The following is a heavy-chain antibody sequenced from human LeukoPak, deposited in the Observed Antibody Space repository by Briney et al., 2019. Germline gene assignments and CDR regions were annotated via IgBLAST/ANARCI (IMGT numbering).Heavy chain of an antibody. CDR2: ISTSNSI. D-gene: IGHD1-26*01. CDR3: ARDRRNTGSYFDS. V-gene: IGHV3-48*01. CDR1: GFSISTYS. Sequence: PGGSLRLSCAASGFSISTYSMNWVRQAPGKGLEWVSYISTSNSIYYADSVKGRFTISRDNARNSLYLQMNSLRAEDTAVYYCARDRRNTGSYFDSWAREPWSPSPQ. J-gene: IGHJ4*02.